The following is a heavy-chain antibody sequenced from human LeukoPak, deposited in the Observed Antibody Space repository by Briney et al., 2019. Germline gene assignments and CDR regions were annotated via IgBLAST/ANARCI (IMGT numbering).Heavy chain of an antibody. CDR3: AREGGFYRPLDY. CDR1: GGSISTTNW. J-gene: IGHJ4*02. V-gene: IGHV4-4*02. CDR2: VHLDGRT. D-gene: IGHD3-3*01. Sequence: SGTLSLTCGVSGGSISTTNWWTWVRQPPGKGLEWIGEVHLDGRTNYNPSLESRLTISVDLSENHISLRLTSVTAADTAVYYCAREGGFYRPLDYSGQGTLVTVSS.